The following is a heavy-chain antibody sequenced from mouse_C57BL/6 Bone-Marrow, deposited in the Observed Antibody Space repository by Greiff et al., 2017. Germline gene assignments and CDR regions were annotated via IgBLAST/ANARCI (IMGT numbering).Heavy chain of an antibody. D-gene: IGHD1-1*01. Sequence: VQLQQSGAELARPGASVKLSCKASGYTFTSYGLSWVKQRTGQGLEWIGEIYPRSGNTYYNEKFKGKATLTADKYSITAYMELRILTSEDSAVYFCIITTVVARYWYFDVWGTGTTVTVSS. V-gene: IGHV1-81*01. J-gene: IGHJ1*03. CDR3: IITTVVARYWYFDV. CDR1: GYTFTSYG. CDR2: IYPRSGNT.